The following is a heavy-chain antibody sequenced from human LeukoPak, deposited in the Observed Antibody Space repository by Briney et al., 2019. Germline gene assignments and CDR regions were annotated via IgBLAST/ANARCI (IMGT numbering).Heavy chain of an antibody. CDR1: GYTFTSYY. V-gene: IGHV1-46*01. CDR2: INPSGGST. CDR3: ARDGGYSPKCYYGMDV. D-gene: IGHD5-18*01. Sequence: ASAKVSCKASGYTFTSYYMHWVRQGPGQGLEWMGIINPSGGSTSYAQKFQGRVTMTRDTSTSTVYMELSSLRSEDTAVYYCARDGGYSPKCYYGMDVWGQGTTVTVSS. J-gene: IGHJ6*02.